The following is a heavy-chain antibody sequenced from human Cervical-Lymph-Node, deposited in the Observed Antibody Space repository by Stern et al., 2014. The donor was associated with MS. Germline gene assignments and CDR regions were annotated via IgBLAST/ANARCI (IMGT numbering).Heavy chain of an antibody. J-gene: IGHJ6*02. D-gene: IGHD1-7*01. CDR1: GFTFSSYG. CDR2: IWYDGSNK. V-gene: IGHV3-33*01. Sequence: VHLVESGGGVVQPGRSLRLSCAASGFTFSSYGMHWVRQAPGKGLEWVAVIWYDGSNKYYADSVKGRFTISRDNSKNTLYLQMNSLRAEDTAVYYCARGNWNCRYYYYGMDVWGQGTTVTVSS. CDR3: ARGNWNCRYYYYGMDV.